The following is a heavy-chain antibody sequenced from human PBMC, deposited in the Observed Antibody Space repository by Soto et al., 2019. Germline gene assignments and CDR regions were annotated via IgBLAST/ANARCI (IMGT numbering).Heavy chain of an antibody. Sequence: GGSLRLSCAASGFTFSSYAMSWVRQAPGKGLEWVSAISGSGGSTYYADSVKGRLTISRDNSKNTLYLQMNSLRAEDTAVYYCAKDRNSNYVFDYWGQGTLVTVSS. D-gene: IGHD4-4*01. J-gene: IGHJ4*02. CDR2: ISGSGGST. V-gene: IGHV3-23*01. CDR3: AKDRNSNYVFDY. CDR1: GFTFSSYA.